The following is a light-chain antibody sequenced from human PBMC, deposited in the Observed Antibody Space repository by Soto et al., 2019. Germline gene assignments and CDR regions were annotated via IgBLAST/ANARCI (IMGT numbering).Light chain of an antibody. J-gene: IGLJ2*01. CDR3: QSADNSGVV. Sequence: QSVLTQPPSVSGAPGQRVTISCTGSSSNIGAGYDVHWYQKLPGTAPKLLIYGNTNRPSGVPDRFSGSKSGTSASLTITGLRAEDEADYYCQSADNSGVVFGGGTKVTVL. CDR2: GNT. CDR1: SSNIGAGYD. V-gene: IGLV1-40*01.